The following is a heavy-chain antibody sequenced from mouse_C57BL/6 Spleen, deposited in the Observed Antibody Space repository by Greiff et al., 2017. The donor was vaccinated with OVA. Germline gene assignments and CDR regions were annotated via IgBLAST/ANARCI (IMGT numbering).Heavy chain of an antibody. Sequence: VPLQQPGAELVRPGTSVRLSCKASGYTFTSYWMHWVKHRPGQGLEWIGVIDPSDSYANYNQKFKGKATLTVDTSSSTAYMQLSSLTSEDAAVYYCARGEITTVAPWGQGTTLTVSA. V-gene: IGHV1-59*01. CDR2: IDPSDSYA. CDR3: ARGEITTVAP. CDR1: GYTFTSYW. J-gene: IGHJ2*01. D-gene: IGHD1-1*01.